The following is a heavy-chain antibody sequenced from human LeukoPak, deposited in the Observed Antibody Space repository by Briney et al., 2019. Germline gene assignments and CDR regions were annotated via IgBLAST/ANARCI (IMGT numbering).Heavy chain of an antibody. V-gene: IGHV3-53*01. CDR2: IYSGCST. CDR1: GFTVSSNY. D-gene: IGHD2-15*01. Sequence: GGSLRLPCAVSGFTVSSNYMRWVRQAPGKGLEWVSVIYSGCSTYYADPVKGRFTISRDNSKNTLYLQMNSLRAEDTAVYYCARELGYCRGASCYFKYYGMDVWGQGTTVTVFS. CDR3: ARELGYCRGASCYFKYYGMDV. J-gene: IGHJ6*02.